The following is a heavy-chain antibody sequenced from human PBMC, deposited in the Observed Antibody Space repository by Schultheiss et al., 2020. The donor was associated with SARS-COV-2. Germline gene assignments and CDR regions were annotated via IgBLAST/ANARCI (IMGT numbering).Heavy chain of an antibody. CDR1: GFTFDDYA. CDR3: ARTGEVYYYYYYMDV. Sequence: SLKISCAASGFTFDDYAMHWVRQAPGKGLEWVSGISWNSGSIGYADSVKGRFTISRDNAKNSLYLQMNSLRAEDTAVYYCARTGEVYYYYYYMDVWGKGTTVTVSS. D-gene: IGHD1-1*01. CDR2: ISWNSGSI. V-gene: IGHV3-9*01. J-gene: IGHJ6*03.